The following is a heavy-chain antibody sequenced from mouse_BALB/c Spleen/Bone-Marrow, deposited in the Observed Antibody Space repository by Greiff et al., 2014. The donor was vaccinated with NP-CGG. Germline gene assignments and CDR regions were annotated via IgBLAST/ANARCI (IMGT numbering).Heavy chain of an antibody. Sequence: EVKLMESGTVLARPGASVKMSCKASGYSFISYWMHWVKQRPGQGLEWIGAIYPGNSDASYNQKVKGKAKLTAVTSASTAYMELISLTNEDSAVYYCTRWGVYDYDGGFAYWGLGTLVTVSA. CDR1: GYSFISYW. V-gene: IGHV1-5*01. D-gene: IGHD2-4*01. CDR2: IYPGNSDA. CDR3: TRWGVYDYDGGFAY. J-gene: IGHJ3*01.